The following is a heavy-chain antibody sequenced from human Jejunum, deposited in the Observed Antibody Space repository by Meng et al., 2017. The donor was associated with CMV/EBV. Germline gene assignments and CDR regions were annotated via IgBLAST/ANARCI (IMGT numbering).Heavy chain of an antibody. J-gene: IGHJ6*02. CDR2: ITTSGSMT. D-gene: IGHD2-15*01. CDR1: SYE. CDR3: ARDGYCSGGSCFEYYGMDV. Sequence: SYEMNWVRQAPGKGLEWVSYITTSGSMTDYADSVKGRFTISRDNAKNPLYLQMNSLRVEDTAVYYCARDGYCSGGSCFEYYGMDVWGQGTTVTVSS. V-gene: IGHV3-48*03.